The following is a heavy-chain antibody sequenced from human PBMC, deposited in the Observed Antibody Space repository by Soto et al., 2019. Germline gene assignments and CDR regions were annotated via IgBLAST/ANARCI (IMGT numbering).Heavy chain of an antibody. J-gene: IGHJ4*02. Sequence: SDSLSLTCAATGCSITSYNWSCSIRQPPGKGLEWIGEINQSGSTNYNPSLKSRVTISVDTSKNQFSLKLSSVTAADTAVYYCARGYGRNFDYWGQGTPVTVSS. CDR1: GCSITSYNW. D-gene: IGHD5-18*01. V-gene: IGHV4-4*02. CDR3: ARGYGRNFDY. CDR2: INQSGST.